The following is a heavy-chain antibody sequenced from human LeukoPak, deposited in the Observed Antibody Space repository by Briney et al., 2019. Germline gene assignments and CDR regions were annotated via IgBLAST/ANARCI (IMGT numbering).Heavy chain of an antibody. D-gene: IGHD5-18*01. CDR3: ARVGDTALDY. CDR2: INPNSGGT. J-gene: IGHJ4*02. CDR1: GYTFTSYG. Sequence: ASVRVSCKASGYTFTSYGISWVRQAPGQGLEWMGWINPNSGGTNYAQKFQGRVTMTRDTSISTAYMELSRLRSDDTAVYYCARVGDTALDYWGQGTLVTVSS. V-gene: IGHV1-2*02.